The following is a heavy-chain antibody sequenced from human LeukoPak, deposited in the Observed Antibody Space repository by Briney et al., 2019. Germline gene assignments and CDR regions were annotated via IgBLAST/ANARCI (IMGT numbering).Heavy chain of an antibody. CDR1: GGSISSSSYY. D-gene: IGHD3-10*01. J-gene: IGHJ4*02. V-gene: IGHV4-39*01. CDR3: ARRLYYYGSGSYYFDY. Sequence: ASETLSLTCTVSGGSISSSSYYWGWIRQPPGEGLEWIGSIYYSGSTYYNPSLKSRVTISVDTSKNQFSLKLSSVTAADTAVYYCARRLYYYGSGSYYFDYWGQGTLVTVSS. CDR2: IYYSGST.